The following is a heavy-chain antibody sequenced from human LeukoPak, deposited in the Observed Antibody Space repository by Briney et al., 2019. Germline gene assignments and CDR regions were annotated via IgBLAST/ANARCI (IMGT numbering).Heavy chain of an antibody. CDR2: IYYSGST. V-gene: IGHV4-39*01. Sequence: SETLSLTCTVSGGSISSSSYYWGWIRQPPGKGLEWIGSIYYSGSTYYNPSLKSRVAISVDTSKNQFSLKLSSVTAADTAVYYCARGYYDFWSGYSGWFDPWGQGTLVTVSS. D-gene: IGHD3-3*01. CDR3: ARGYYDFWSGYSGWFDP. CDR1: GGSISSSSYY. J-gene: IGHJ5*02.